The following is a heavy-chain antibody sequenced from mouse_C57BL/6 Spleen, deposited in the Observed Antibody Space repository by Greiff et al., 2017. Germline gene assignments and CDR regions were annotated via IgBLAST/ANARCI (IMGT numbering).Heavy chain of an antibody. CDR2: IYPGDGDT. CDR3: ARRRNAAMDY. V-gene: IGHV1-55*01. D-gene: IGHD2-1*01. J-gene: IGHJ4*01. CDR1: GYTFTSYW. Sequence: VQLQQPGAELVKPGASVKMSCKASGYTFTSYWITWVKQRPGQGLEWIGRIYPGDGDTNYNGKFKGKATLTADKSSSTAYMQLSSLTSEDSAVYFCARRRNAAMDYWGQGTSVTVSS.